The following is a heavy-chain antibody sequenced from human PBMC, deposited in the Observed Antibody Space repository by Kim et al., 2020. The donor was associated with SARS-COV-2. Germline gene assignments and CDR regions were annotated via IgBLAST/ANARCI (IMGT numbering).Heavy chain of an antibody. J-gene: IGHJ3*02. CDR2: IYYSGST. CDR1: GGSISSYY. Sequence: SETLSLTCTVSGGSISSYYWSWIRQPPGKGLEWIGYIYYSGSTNYNHSLKSRVTISVDTSKNQFSLKLSSVTAADTAVYYCARVDTDRPNDAFDIWGQGTMVTVSS. V-gene: IGHV4-59*01. CDR3: ARVDTDRPNDAFDI.